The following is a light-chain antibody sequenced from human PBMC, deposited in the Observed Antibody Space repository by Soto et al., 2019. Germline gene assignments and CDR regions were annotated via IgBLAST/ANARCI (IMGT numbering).Light chain of an antibody. V-gene: IGLV2-14*01. CDR1: SSEVGGYNY. CDR2: EVT. J-gene: IGLJ1*01. CDR3: SSYTSRSTLV. Sequence: QSALTQPASVSGSPGQSITISCTGTSSEVGGYNYVSWYQQHPGKAPKLMIYEVTNRPSGVSNRFSGSKSGNTASLTISGLQAEDEADYYCSSYTSRSTLVFGTGTKLTGL.